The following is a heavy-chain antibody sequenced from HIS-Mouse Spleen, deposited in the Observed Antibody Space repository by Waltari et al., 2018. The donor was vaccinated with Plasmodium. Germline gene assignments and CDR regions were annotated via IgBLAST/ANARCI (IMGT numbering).Heavy chain of an antibody. Sequence: QVQLVQSGAEVKKPGSSVKVSCKASGGTFSSYAISWVRQATGQGLEWMGRIIPILGIAHYAQKFQGRVTITADKSTSTAYMELRSLRSEDTAVYYCASRARSSSSHWYFDLWGRGTLVTVSS. J-gene: IGHJ2*01. D-gene: IGHD6-6*01. CDR1: GGTFSSYA. V-gene: IGHV1-69*04. CDR2: IIPILGIA. CDR3: ASRARSSSSHWYFDL.